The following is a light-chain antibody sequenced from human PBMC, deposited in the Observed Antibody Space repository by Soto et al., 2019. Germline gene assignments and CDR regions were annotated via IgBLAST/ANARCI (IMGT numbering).Light chain of an antibody. CDR3: QQYYDWSIT. J-gene: IGKJ5*01. Sequence: IVMTQSPATLSVSPGERATLSCRASQSVSSNLAWYQQKPGQAPRLLIYDASTRATGIPARFSGSGSGTEFTLTISSLQSEDFAVYYCQQYYDWSITCGQGTHWRL. CDR1: QSVSSN. CDR2: DAS. V-gene: IGKV3-15*01.